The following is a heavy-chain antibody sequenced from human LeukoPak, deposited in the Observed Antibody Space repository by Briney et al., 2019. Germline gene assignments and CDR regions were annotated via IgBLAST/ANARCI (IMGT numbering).Heavy chain of an antibody. V-gene: IGHV3-30-3*01. CDR1: GFTFSSYA. CDR3: ARGRSYSGPIEYFDY. J-gene: IGHJ4*02. Sequence: GGSLRLSCAASGFTFSSYAMHWVRQAPGKGLEWVAVISYDGSNKYYADSVKGRFTISRDNSKNTLYLQMNSLRAEDTAVYYCARGRSYSGPIEYFDYWGQGTLVTVSS. D-gene: IGHD5-12*01. CDR2: ISYDGSNK.